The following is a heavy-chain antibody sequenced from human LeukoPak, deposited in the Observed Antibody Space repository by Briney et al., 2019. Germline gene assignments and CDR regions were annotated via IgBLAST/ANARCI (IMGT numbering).Heavy chain of an antibody. Sequence: ASVKVSCKASGYTFTNYDINWVRQATGQGLEWMGWINPNNVNTGYAQEFQGRVTITRNTSISTAYMELSSLRSEDTAVYYCAREGLDYWGQGTLVTVSS. CDR1: GYTFTNYD. CDR2: INPNNVNT. CDR3: AREGLDY. V-gene: IGHV1-8*03. J-gene: IGHJ4*02.